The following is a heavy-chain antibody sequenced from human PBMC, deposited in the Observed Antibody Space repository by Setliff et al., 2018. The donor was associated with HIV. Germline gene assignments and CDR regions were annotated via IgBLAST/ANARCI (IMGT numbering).Heavy chain of an antibody. CDR1: GGSITNYY. D-gene: IGHD1-26*01. Sequence: PSETLSLTCTVSGGSITNYYWSRIRQPPGKGPQWIGYIYTSGSTNYSPSLKSRVTISVDTSKDQFSLKVSSVTAADTAVYYCARRGSYSSPETLWGQGTLVTVSS. CDR3: ARRGSYSSPETL. J-gene: IGHJ4*02. V-gene: IGHV4-4*09. CDR2: IYTSGST.